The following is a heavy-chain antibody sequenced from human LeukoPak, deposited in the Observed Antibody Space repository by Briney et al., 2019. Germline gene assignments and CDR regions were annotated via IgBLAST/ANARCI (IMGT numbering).Heavy chain of an antibody. CDR3: ASDLNHDSGG. Sequence: AGSLRLSCAASGFSFSATWMTWVRQAPGKGLECVANIKPHGSESYYLDSVKGRFTVSRDNAKTSPYLQMNSLRVEDTATYYCASDLNHDSGGWGQGTLVT. D-gene: IGHD3-22*01. CDR1: GFSFSATW. CDR2: IKPHGSES. J-gene: IGHJ4*02. V-gene: IGHV3-7*01.